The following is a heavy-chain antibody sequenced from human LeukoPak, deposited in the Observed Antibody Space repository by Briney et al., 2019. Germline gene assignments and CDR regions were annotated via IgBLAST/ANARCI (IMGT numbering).Heavy chain of an antibody. CDR1: GYTFTVYY. Sequence: ASVKVSFKASGYTFTVYYMHWVRQAPGQGLEWMGWINPSRGGTNSAQKFQGRVTMARDTSISTAYMDLSSLRSDDTAVYYCARGGGRYSSSWEIDYWGQGTLVTVSS. CDR3: ARGGGRYSSSWEIDY. J-gene: IGHJ4*02. V-gene: IGHV1-2*02. D-gene: IGHD6-13*01. CDR2: INPSRGGT.